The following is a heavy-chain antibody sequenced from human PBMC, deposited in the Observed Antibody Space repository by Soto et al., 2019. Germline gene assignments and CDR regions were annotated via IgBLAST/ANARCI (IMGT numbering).Heavy chain of an antibody. D-gene: IGHD3-16*01. CDR3: ATYYDYVWGSSDAFDI. CDR1: GYTFTSYG. V-gene: IGHV1-18*04. Sequence: ASVKVSCKASGYTFTSYGISWVRQAPGQGLEWMGWISAYNGNTNYAQKLQGRVTMTRDTSTSTVYMELSSLRSEDTAVYYCATYYDYVWGSSDAFDIWGQGTMVTVSS. J-gene: IGHJ3*02. CDR2: ISAYNGNT.